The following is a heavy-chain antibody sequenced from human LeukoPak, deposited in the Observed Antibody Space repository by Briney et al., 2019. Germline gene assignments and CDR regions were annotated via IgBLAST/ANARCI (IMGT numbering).Heavy chain of an antibody. CDR1: GGSISRSSYY. V-gene: IGHV4-39*07. CDR2: VYYSGST. J-gene: IGHJ5*02. D-gene: IGHD3-22*01. CDR3: TTYYYDSSGLGRFDP. Sequence: SETLSLTCTVSGGSISRSSYYWGWIRQPPGKGLEWIASVYYSGSTYHNPSLKSRVTISVDTFKNQFSLKLSSVTAADTAVYYCTTYYYDSSGLGRFDPWGQGSLVTVSS.